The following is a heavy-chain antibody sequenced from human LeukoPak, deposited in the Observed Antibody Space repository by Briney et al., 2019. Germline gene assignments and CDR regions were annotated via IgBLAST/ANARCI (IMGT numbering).Heavy chain of an antibody. J-gene: IGHJ6*02. CDR1: GYTLTELS. Sequence: GASVKVSCKVSGYTLTELSMHWVRQAPGKGLEWMGGFDPEDGETIYAQKFQGRVTMTEDTSTDTAYMELSSLRSEDTAVYYCHHVVPAAEDSAASYYYGMDVWGQGTTVTVSS. V-gene: IGHV1-24*01. D-gene: IGHD2-2*01. CDR3: HHVVPAAEDSAASYYYGMDV. CDR2: FDPEDGET.